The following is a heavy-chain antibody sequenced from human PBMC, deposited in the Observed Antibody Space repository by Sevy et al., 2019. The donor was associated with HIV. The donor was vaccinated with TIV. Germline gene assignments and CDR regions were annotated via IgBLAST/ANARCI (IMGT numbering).Heavy chain of an antibody. CDR1: GFTFSDHY. V-gene: IGHV3-72*01. D-gene: IGHD6-13*01. CDR2: TRNKADSYTT. J-gene: IGHJ4*02. CDR3: ATHAGIAAAGRVFDY. Sequence: GGSLRPSCAASGFTFSDHYMEWVRQAPGKGLEWVGRTRNKADSYTTEYAAYVKGRFTISRDDSKNSLYLQMNSLKTEDTAVYYCATHAGIAAAGRVFDYWGQGSLVTVSS.